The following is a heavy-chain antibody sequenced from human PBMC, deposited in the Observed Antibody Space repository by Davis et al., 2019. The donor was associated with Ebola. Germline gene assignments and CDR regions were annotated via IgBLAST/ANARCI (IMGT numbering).Heavy chain of an antibody. Sequence: PGGSLRLSCAASGFTFSSYAMSWVRQAPGKGLEWVAVIWYDGSNKYYADSVKGRFTISRDNSKNTLYLQMNSLEVEDTAVYYCVRGGDGGGAYWGQGTLVTVSA. V-gene: IGHV3-33*08. D-gene: IGHD3-16*01. CDR1: GFTFSSYA. CDR3: VRGGDGGGAY. CDR2: IWYDGSNK. J-gene: IGHJ4*02.